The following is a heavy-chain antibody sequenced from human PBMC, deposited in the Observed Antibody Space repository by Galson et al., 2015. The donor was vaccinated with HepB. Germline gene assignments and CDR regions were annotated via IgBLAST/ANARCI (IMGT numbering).Heavy chain of an antibody. V-gene: IGHV1-18*01. J-gene: IGHJ5*02. CDR1: GYTFTSFG. CDR2: ISAYTGNT. CDR3: ARDYFPRDPNWFDP. Sequence: SVKVSCKASGYTFTSFGITWVRQAPGQGLEWMGWISAYTGNTNYAQKFQGRVTMTTDTSTTTAYMELRSLRSDDTAVYYRARDYFPRDPNWFDPWGQGTLVTVSS. D-gene: IGHD3-10*01.